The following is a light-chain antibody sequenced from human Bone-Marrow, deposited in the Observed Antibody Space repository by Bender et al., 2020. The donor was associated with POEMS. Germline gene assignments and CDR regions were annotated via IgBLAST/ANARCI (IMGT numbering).Light chain of an antibody. J-gene: IGLJ2*01. CDR2: QDK. V-gene: IGLV3-1*01. CDR3: QAWDTSSVV. Sequence: SFEVTQPPSVSVSPGQTAIITCSGHKLGTKDVCWYQKRPGQSPVMLVYQDKRRPSGIPERFSGSNSGNIATLTISGTQALDEADYYCQAWDTSSVVFGGGTKLTVL. CDR1: KLGTKD.